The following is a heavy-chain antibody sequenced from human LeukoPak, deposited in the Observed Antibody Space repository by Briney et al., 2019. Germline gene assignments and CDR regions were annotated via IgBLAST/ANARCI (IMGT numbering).Heavy chain of an antibody. Sequence: GGFLRLSCAASGFTFSSHYMDWVRQAPGKGLEWVAIIKEDGSEKYYADSVKGRFTTSRDNAKNTLYLQMNSLRAEDTAVYFCARDPGYCSDSRCYTRMDVWGQGTTVTVPS. CDR2: IKEDGSEK. CDR1: GFTFSSHY. D-gene: IGHD2-15*01. V-gene: IGHV3-7*01. CDR3: ARDPGYCSDSRCYTRMDV. J-gene: IGHJ6*02.